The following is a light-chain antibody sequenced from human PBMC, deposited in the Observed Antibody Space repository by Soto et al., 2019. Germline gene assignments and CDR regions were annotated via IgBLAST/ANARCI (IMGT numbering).Light chain of an antibody. Sequence: EIVLTQSPGTLSLSPGERATLSCRASQSVSSNSLAWYHQKPGQAPRLLMYGASSRATGIPDRFSGSGSGTEFTLPISGLQSEDFAVYYCHQYNNWPPWTFGPGTKVDIK. V-gene: IGKV3-20*01. CDR1: QSVSSNS. CDR3: HQYNNWPPWT. CDR2: GAS. J-gene: IGKJ1*01.